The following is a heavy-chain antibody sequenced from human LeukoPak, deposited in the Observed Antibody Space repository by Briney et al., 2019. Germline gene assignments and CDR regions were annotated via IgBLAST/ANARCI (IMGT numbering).Heavy chain of an antibody. D-gene: IGHD1-26*01. CDR2: VYHSGTT. Sequence: PSETLSLTCVVSGHSISSGYSWGWIRQPPGKGLEWIGNVYHSGTTYSNPSLRSRVSISVDTSKNQFSLKLSSVTAADTAVYYCARAREVGAYYNWFDPWGQGTLVTVSS. V-gene: IGHV4-38-2*01. CDR1: GHSISSGYS. CDR3: ARAREVGAYYNWFDP. J-gene: IGHJ5*02.